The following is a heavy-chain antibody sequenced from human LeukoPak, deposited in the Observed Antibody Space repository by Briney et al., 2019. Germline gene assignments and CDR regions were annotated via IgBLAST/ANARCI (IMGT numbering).Heavy chain of an antibody. D-gene: IGHD3-9*01. CDR1: GFTFSSYA. CDR2: ISGSGGSI. Sequence: GGSLRLSCAASGFTFSSYAMNWVRQAPGKGLEWVSAISGSGGSIYYADSVKGRFTITRDNSKNTLYLQMNSLRAEDTAVYHCAKLPYFAYFDYWGQGTLVTVSS. J-gene: IGHJ4*02. V-gene: IGHV3-23*01. CDR3: AKLPYFAYFDY.